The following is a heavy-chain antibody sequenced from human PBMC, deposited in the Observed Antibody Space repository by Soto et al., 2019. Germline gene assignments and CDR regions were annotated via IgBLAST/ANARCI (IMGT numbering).Heavy chain of an antibody. CDR3: VRPQYYVLTGYLYYFDS. CDR1: GFTFSTYW. V-gene: IGHV3-74*01. Sequence: EVQLVESGGGLVQPWGSLRLSCAASGFTFSTYWMHWVRQAPGKGLVWVSRIDAVGRTTNYADSVKGRFTISRDNSKNTPYLQMNSLRADDAAVYYCVRPQYYVLTGYLYYFDSWGQGTLVTVSS. J-gene: IGHJ4*02. D-gene: IGHD3-9*01. CDR2: IDAVGRTT.